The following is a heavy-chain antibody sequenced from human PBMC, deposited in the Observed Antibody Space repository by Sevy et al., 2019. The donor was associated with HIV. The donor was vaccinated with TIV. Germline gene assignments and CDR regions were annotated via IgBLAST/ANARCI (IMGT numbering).Heavy chain of an antibody. D-gene: IGHD4-17*01. J-gene: IGHJ4*02. CDR3: ATSRRDDYDYYFEY. V-gene: IGHV3-48*03. CDR1: GFTFRSYE. Sequence: GGSLRLSCEASGFTFRSYEMYWVRQAPGKGLEWLSYISTGGRTIYYTDSVKGRFTISRDNAKNSLHLQMNSLRDEDTAVYYCATSRRDDYDYYFEYWGQGTLVTVSS. CDR2: ISTGGRTI.